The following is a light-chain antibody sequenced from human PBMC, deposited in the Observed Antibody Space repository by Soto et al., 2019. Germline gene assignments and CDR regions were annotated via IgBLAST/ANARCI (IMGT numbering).Light chain of an antibody. J-gene: IGKJ1*01. Sequence: EIVLTQSPATLSLSPGERATLSCRASQSVSSSLAWYQQKPGQAPRLLIYDASNRATGIPARFSGSGSGTDFTLTISSLEPEDFAVYYCQQYNNWPQTFGQGTRWIS. V-gene: IGKV3-11*01. CDR3: QQYNNWPQT. CDR2: DAS. CDR1: QSVSSS.